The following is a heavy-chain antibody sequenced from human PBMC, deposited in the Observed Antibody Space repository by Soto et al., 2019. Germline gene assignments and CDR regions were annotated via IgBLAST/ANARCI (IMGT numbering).Heavy chain of an antibody. J-gene: IGHJ5*02. Sequence: QVQLQESGPGLVKPSRTLSLTCTVSGGSISSGGYYWSWIRQHPGKGLEWIGYIYYSGSTYYNPSLKSRVTISVDTSKKQFSLKLSSGTAADTAVYYCANYGSGSYYHGGGGFDPWGQGTLVTVSS. CDR3: ANYGSGSYYHGGGGFDP. V-gene: IGHV4-31*03. CDR2: IYYSGST. D-gene: IGHD3-10*01. CDR1: GGSISSGGYY.